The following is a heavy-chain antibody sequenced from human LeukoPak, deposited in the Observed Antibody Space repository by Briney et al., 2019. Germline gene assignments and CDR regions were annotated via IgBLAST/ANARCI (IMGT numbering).Heavy chain of an antibody. CDR1: RYTFTDYY. V-gene: IGHV1-2*02. CDR3: ARGVGSSWFDP. J-gene: IGHJ5*02. Sequence: ASVKVSCKASRYTFTDYYMHWVRQAPGQGLEWMGWIDTKSGGTVYAQNFQGRVTMTRDTSISTAYMELSSLRSDDTAVYYCARGVGSSWFDPWGQGTLVTVSS. CDR2: IDTKSGGT. D-gene: IGHD1-26*01.